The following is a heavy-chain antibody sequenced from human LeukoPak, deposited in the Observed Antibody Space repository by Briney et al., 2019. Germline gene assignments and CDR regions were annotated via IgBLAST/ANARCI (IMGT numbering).Heavy chain of an antibody. J-gene: IGHJ6*03. CDR2: IYSGGST. CDR3: ARDRVSYYYYYMDV. V-gene: IGHV3-53*01. Sequence: GGSLRLSCAASGFTVSSNYMSWVRQAPGKGLEWVSVIYSGGSTYYADSVKGRFTISRDNSKNTLYLQMNSLRAEDTAVYYCARDRVSYYYYYMDVWGKGTTVTISS. CDR1: GFTVSSNY. D-gene: IGHD2/OR15-2a*01.